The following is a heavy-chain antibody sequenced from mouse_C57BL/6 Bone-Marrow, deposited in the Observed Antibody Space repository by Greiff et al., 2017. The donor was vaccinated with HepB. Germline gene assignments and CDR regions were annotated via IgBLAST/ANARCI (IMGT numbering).Heavy chain of an antibody. CDR1: GFTFSDYY. J-gene: IGHJ2*01. CDR2: ISNGGGST. D-gene: IGHD2-5*01. Sequence: EVQGVESGGGLVQPGGSLKLSCAASGFTFSDYYMYWVRQTPEKRLEWVAYISNGGGSTYYPDTVKGRFTISRDNAKNTLYLQMSRLKSEDTAMYYCARPYSNYGFFDYWGQGTTLTVSS. V-gene: IGHV5-12*01. CDR3: ARPYSNYGFFDY.